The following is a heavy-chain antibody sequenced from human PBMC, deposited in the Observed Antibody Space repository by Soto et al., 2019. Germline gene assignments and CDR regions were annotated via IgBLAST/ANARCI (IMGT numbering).Heavy chain of an antibody. CDR1: EFTFSTYA. CDR3: ARIAATNGLDY. J-gene: IGHJ4*02. CDR2: ISANGAGT. D-gene: IGHD2-8*01. V-gene: IGHV3-23*01. Sequence: EVQLLESGGGLVQPGGSLRLSCTPSEFTFSTYAMSWVRQDPGKGLEWVSSISANGAGTVHADSVKGRFTTSKDNATNPLYRQMNSLRVEDTAVYYCARIAATNGLDYWGQGTLVTVSS.